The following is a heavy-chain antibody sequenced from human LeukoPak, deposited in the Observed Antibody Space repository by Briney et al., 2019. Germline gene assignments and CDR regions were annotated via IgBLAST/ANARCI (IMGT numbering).Heavy chain of an antibody. D-gene: IGHD3-9*01. CDR1: GFTFSNYA. V-gene: IGHV3-23*01. Sequence: PGGSLRLSCAASGFTFSNYAMSWARQAPGKGLEWVSAITGSGGNTYYADSVKGRFTISRDNSKNTLYLQMNSLRDEDTAVYYCAKWGDFDVLTGYYVPDFWGQGTLVTVSS. CDR3: AKWGDFDVLTGYYVPDF. J-gene: IGHJ4*02. CDR2: ITGSGGNT.